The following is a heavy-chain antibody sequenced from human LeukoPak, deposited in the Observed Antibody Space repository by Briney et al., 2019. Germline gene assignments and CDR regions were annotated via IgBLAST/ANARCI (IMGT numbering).Heavy chain of an antibody. Sequence: LRASVKVSCKASGYTFTSYGISWVRQAPGQGLEWMGWISAYNGNTNYAQKLQGRVTMTTDTSTSTAYMELRSLRSDDTAVYYCARGHNYYDSSGDLEWGQGNLVTVSS. J-gene: IGHJ4*02. CDR2: ISAYNGNT. D-gene: IGHD3-22*01. CDR1: GYTFTSYG. CDR3: ARGHNYYDSSGDLE. V-gene: IGHV1-18*01.